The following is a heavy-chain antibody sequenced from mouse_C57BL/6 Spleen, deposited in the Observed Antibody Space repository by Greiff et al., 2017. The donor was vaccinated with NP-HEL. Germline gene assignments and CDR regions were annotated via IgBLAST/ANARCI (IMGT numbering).Heavy chain of an antibody. V-gene: IGHV1S81*02. D-gene: IGHD1-1*02. CDR3: ARIKKMVATYFDY. J-gene: IGHJ2*01. CDR1: GYTFTSYW. CDR2: TNPTNGRT. Sequence: QVHVKQSGAELVKAGASVKMSCKASGYTFTSYWMHWVKQRLGQGLEWFAETNPTNGRTYYNEKFKSKATLTVDKSSSTAYMLLSGPTFEDSAVDYCARIKKMVATYFDYWGQGTTLIVSS.